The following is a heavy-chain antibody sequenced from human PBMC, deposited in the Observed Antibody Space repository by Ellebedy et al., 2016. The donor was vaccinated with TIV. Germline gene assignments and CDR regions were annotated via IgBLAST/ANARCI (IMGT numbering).Heavy chain of an antibody. J-gene: IGHJ4*02. D-gene: IGHD6-13*01. CDR3: ARGDMSSWYEGPDY. CDR2: ISSSSSTV. Sequence: GESLKISCAASGFIFSTYSMNWVRQAPGNGLEWVSHISSSSSTVFYADSVKGRFTVYRDNAKNLLYLQMNSLRAEDTAVYYCARGDMSSWYEGPDYWGQGTLVTVSS. V-gene: IGHV3-48*04. CDR1: GFIFSTYS.